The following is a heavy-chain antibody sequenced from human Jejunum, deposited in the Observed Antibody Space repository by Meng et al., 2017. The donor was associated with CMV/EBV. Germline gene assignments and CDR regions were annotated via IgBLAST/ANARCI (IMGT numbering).Heavy chain of an antibody. CDR1: GLSFSSYW. CDR2: VSTDGSIT. D-gene: IGHD6-13*01. J-gene: IGHJ4*02. Sequence: LRLSCAASGLSFSSYWVHWVRQAPGKRLVWVSHVSTDGSITSYADSVKGRFTISRDNAKNTVFLQMNSLRAEDTAVYYCISHGSSIYWGQGTLVTVSS. CDR3: ISHGSSIY. V-gene: IGHV3-74*01.